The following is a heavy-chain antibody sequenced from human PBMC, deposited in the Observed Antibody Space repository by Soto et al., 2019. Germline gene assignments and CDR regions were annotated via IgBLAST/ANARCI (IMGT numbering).Heavy chain of an antibody. CDR3: ARVHHLGAFDI. Sequence: SSAVCGGVVIGYYGSGIPPPPGKALESIGAIHHRGSTTSNPSLKSRVTLSVDTSKNQFSLKLSSVTAADTAVYYCARVHHLGAFDIWGQGTMVTVS. D-gene: IGHD7-27*01. CDR2: IHHRGST. V-gene: IGHV4-34*01. J-gene: IGHJ3*02. CDR1: GGVVIGYY.